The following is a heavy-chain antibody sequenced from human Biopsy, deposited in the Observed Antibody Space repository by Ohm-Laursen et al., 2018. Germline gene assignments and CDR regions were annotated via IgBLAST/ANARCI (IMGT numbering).Heavy chain of an antibody. V-gene: IGHV4-31*01. D-gene: IGHD4-23*01. CDR1: GGSINSGGHF. CDR3: ARGSNEYGGLYFPH. Sequence: TLSLTCSVSGGSINSGGHFWGWVRQSPGKGLEWIGYIYDNGDTYYNPSLMSLVSISADTSKNQVSLRLNSVTAADTAVYYCARGSNEYGGLYFPHWGQGTLVTVSS. J-gene: IGHJ1*01. CDR2: IYDNGDT.